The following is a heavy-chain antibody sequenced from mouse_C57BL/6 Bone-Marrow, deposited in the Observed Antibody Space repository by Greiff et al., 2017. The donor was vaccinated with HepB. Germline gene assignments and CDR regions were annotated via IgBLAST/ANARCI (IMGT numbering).Heavy chain of an antibody. CDR2: IYPGSGNT. V-gene: IGHV1-76*01. D-gene: IGHD4-1*01. CDR3: ARWTGCYAMDY. Sequence: VQLQQSGAELVRPGASVKLSCKASGYTFTDYYINWVKQRPGQGLEWIARIYPGSGNTYYNEKFKGKATLTAEKSSSTAYMQLSSLTSEDSAVYFCARWTGCYAMDYWGQGTSVTVSS. CDR1: GYTFTDYY. J-gene: IGHJ4*01.